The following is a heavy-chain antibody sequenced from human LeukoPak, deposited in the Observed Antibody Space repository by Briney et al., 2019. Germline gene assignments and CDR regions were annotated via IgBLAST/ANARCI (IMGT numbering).Heavy chain of an antibody. D-gene: IGHD3-10*01. CDR3: ARVYGPGMDEYFHL. CDR2: INDDGTST. CDR1: GFTFSGAW. V-gene: IGHV3-74*01. J-gene: IGHJ1*01. Sequence: GGSLRFSCAASGFTFSGAWMHWVRQAPGKGLVWVSRINDDGTSTRYADSAKGRFTISRDNAKDTLYLQMNSLRAEDTAVYYCARVYGPGMDEYFHLWGQGTLVTVSS.